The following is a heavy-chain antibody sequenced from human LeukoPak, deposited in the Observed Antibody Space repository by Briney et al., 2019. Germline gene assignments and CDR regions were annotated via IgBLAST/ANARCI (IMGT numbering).Heavy chain of an antibody. CDR1: GFIFSDYY. CDR3: ARVPDYYDSSGYSDY. D-gene: IGHD3-22*01. CDR2: ISSSSSYI. V-gene: IGHV3-11*06. J-gene: IGHJ4*02. Sequence: GGSLRLSCAGSGFIFSDYYMSWIRQAPGKGLEWVSSISSSSSYIYYADSVKGRFTISRDNAKNSLYLQMNSLRAEDTAVYYCARVPDYYDSSGYSDYWGQGTLVTVSS.